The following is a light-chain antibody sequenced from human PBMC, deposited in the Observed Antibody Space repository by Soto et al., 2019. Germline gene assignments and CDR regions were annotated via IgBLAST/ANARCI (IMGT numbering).Light chain of an antibody. CDR2: YAS. CDR1: QSVSSY. Sequence: EIVLTQSPATLSVSPGERATLSCRASQSVSSYLAWYQQKPGQAPRLLIYYASNRATGIPARFSGSGSGTDITLTISSLEHEYFAVYCYQQRNNSITLAHGTQLEIK. V-gene: IGKV3-11*01. CDR3: QQRNNSIT. J-gene: IGKJ5*01.